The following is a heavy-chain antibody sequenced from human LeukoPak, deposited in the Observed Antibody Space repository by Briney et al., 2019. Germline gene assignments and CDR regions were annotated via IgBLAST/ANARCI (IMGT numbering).Heavy chain of an antibody. CDR3: ARDIWDAYCGGDCYYRAFDI. CDR1: GYTFTGYY. D-gene: IGHD2-21*02. J-gene: IGHJ3*02. CDR2: VVPNSGGT. Sequence: ASVKVSCKASGYTFTGYYIHWVRQAPGQGLEWMGWVVPNSGGTKYAQKFQGRVTMTRDTSISTAYMELSSLGSDDTAVYYCARDIWDAYCGGDCYYRAFDIWGQGTMVTVSS. V-gene: IGHV1-2*02.